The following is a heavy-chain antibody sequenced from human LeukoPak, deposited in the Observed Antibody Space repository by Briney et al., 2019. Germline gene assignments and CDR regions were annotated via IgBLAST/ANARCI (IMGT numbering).Heavy chain of an antibody. D-gene: IGHD3-22*01. CDR3: ARDAHYYDSSGPAFDI. V-gene: IGHV3-53*01. CDR1: GFTVSSNY. J-gene: IGHJ3*02. Sequence: PGGSLRLSCAASGFTVSSNYMSWVRQAPGKGLEWVSVIYSGGSTYYADSVKGRFTISRDNSKNTLYLQMNSLRAEDTAVYYCARDAHYYDSSGPAFDIWGQGTMVTVSS. CDR2: IYSGGST.